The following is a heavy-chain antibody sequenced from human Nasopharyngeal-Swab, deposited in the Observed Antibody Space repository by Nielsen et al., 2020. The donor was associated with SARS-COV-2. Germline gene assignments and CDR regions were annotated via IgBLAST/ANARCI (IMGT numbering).Heavy chain of an antibody. CDR3: TTDFYFDY. CDR1: GFIFSASA. V-gene: IGHV3-73*01. Sequence: GESLKISCAASGFIFSASAIHWVRQASGKGPEWVGRIGDKDHNYATTYGASVQGRFTISRDDSKNTAFLQMDSLKTEDTALYYCTTDFYFDYWGQGILVTVSS. J-gene: IGHJ4*02. CDR2: IGDKDHNYAT.